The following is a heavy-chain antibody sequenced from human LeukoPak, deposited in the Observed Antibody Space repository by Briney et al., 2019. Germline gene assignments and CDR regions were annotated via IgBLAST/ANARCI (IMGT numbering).Heavy chain of an antibody. CDR1: GFTFSSYS. D-gene: IGHD1-26*01. J-gene: IGHJ5*02. CDR2: IKQDGSEK. CDR3: ARKLGATLRFDWFDP. V-gene: IGHV3-7*01. Sequence: GGSLRLSCAASGFTFSSYSMNWVRQAPGKGLEWVANIKQDGSEKYYVDSVKGRFTISGDNAKNSLYLQMNSLRAEDTAVYYCARKLGATLRFDWFDPWGQGTLVTVSS.